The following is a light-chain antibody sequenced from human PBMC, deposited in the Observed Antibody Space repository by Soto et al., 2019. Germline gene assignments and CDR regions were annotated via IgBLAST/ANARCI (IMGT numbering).Light chain of an antibody. CDR3: GTWDSSLSAVV. V-gene: IGLV1-51*01. J-gene: IGLJ2*01. Sequence: QSVLTQSPSVSVAPGQKVTFSCSGSSSNIGKNYVYWYQQVPGTAPKILIYDNNKRSSGIPDRFSGSKSGTSATLAITGLQTGDEADYYCGTWDSSLSAVVFGGGTKLTVL. CDR1: SSNIGKNY. CDR2: DNN.